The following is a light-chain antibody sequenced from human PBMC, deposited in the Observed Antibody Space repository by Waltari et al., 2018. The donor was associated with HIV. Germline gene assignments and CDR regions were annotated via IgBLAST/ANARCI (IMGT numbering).Light chain of an antibody. J-gene: IGLJ2*01. CDR2: EVN. CDR1: SSDVGYYNY. Sequence: QSALTQPPSASGSPGQSVTISCTGISSDVGYYNYVSWYQHHPGDAPKLMIYEVNKRPSWVPDRFSGSKSGNTASLTVSGLQPEDEADYYCTSYAGKNNLIFGGGTKLTVL. CDR3: TSYAGKNNLI. V-gene: IGLV2-8*01.